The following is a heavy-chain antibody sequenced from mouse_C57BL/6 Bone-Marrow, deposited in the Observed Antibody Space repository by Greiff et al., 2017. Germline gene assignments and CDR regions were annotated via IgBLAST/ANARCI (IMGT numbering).Heavy chain of an antibody. J-gene: IGHJ2*01. CDR3: ARSLSYFDD. V-gene: IGHV1-59*01. CDR2: IDPSDSYT. CDR1: GYTFTSYW. Sequence: VKLQQPGAELVRPGTSVKLSCKASGYTFTSYWMHWVKQRPGQGLEWIGVIDPSDSYTNYNQKFKGKATLTVDTSSSTAYMQLSSLTSEDSAVYYCARSLSYFDDWGQGTTLTVSS. D-gene: IGHD6-1*01.